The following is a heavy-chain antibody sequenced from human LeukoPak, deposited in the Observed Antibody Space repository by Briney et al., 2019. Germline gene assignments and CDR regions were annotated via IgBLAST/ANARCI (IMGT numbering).Heavy chain of an antibody. CDR2: IKQDGSEK. D-gene: IGHD5-12*01. CDR1: GFTFSSYW. CDR3: ARDDGYSGYDDSYYFDY. V-gene: IGHV3-7*01. J-gene: IGHJ4*02. Sequence: PGGSLRLSCAASGFTFSSYWMSWVRQAPGKGLEWVANIKQDGSEKYYVDSVKGRFTISRDNAKNSLYLQMNSLRAEDTAVYYCARDDGYSGYDDSYYFDYWGQGTLVTVSS.